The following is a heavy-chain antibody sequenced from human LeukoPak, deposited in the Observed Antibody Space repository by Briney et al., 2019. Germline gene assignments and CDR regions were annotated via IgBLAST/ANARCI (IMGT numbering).Heavy chain of an antibody. CDR3: AKVRRSVAYDY. J-gene: IGHJ4*02. CDR1: GFDVISHD. Sequence: GGSLRLSCAASGFDVISHDIHWVRQPIGKGLEWVSSIESPGDIYYAGSVKGRFTISRENAENSVYLQMNNLRVGDTAIYYCAKVRRSVAYDYWGRGTLVTVSS. CDR2: IESPGDI. D-gene: IGHD2-8*02. V-gene: IGHV3-13*04.